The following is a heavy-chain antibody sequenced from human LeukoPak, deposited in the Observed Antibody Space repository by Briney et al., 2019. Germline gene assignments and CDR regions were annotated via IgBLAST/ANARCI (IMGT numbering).Heavy chain of an antibody. Sequence: SETLSLTCTVSGGSISSYYWSWIRQPPGKGLEWIGYIYYSGSTNYNPSLKSRVIISVDTSKNQFSLKLSSVTAADTAVYYCARDIGQWLVGRFDPWGQGTLVTVSS. CDR2: IYYSGST. J-gene: IGHJ5*02. V-gene: IGHV4-59*01. D-gene: IGHD6-19*01. CDR1: GGSISSYY. CDR3: ARDIGQWLVGRFDP.